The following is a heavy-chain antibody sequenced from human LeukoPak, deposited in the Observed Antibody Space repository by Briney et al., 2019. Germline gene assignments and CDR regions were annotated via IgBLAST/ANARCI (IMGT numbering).Heavy chain of an antibody. CDR2: INHSGST. V-gene: IGHV4-34*01. CDR1: GGSFSGYC. J-gene: IGHJ4*02. Sequence: SETLSLTCVVHGGSFSGYCWSWVRQSPGEGLKWIGEINHSGSTNYNPSLKRRVTLSVDTSKKQLSLNLTSVTAADTAIYYCARVVYHGRRLYFDYWGQGALVTVSS. CDR3: ARVVYHGRRLYFDY. D-gene: IGHD2-21*01.